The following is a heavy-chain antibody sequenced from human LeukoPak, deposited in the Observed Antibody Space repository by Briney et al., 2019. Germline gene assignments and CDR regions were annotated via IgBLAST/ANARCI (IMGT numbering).Heavy chain of an antibody. Sequence: PGGSLRLSCAASGFTLTFYGMHWVRQAPGKGLEWVAVISYEKNEEFYADSVKGRSTISRDSSKNTLYLQMNSLRPEDTAVYYCVKGRSGSSYSPSDSWGQGTLVTVSS. CDR2: ISYEKNEE. J-gene: IGHJ4*02. CDR3: VKGRSGSSYSPSDS. V-gene: IGHV3-30*18. D-gene: IGHD2-15*01. CDR1: GFTLTFYG.